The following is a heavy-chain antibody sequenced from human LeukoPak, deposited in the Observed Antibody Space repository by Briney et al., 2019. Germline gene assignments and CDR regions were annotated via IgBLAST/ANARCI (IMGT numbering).Heavy chain of an antibody. D-gene: IGHD3-22*01. CDR2: IWYDGSNK. Sequence: GRSLRPSCAASGFTFSSYGMHWVRQAPGKGLEWVAVIWYDGSNKYYADSVKGRFTISRDNSKNTLYLQMNSPRAEDTAVYYCARGDYYDSSGYYLDYWGQGTLVTVSS. J-gene: IGHJ4*02. CDR3: ARGDYYDSSGYYLDY. CDR1: GFTFSSYG. V-gene: IGHV3-33*01.